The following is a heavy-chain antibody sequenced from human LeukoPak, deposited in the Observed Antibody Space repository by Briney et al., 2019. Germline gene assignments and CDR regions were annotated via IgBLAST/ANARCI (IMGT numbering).Heavy chain of an antibody. J-gene: IGHJ4*02. CDR2: ISYDGSNK. D-gene: IGHD5-24*01. Sequence: PGGSLRLSCAASGFTFSSYAMHWVRQAPGKGLEWVAVISYDGSNKYYADSVKGRFTISRDNSKNTLYLQMNSLGAEDTAVYYCARDRDGYNWGYFDYWGQGTLVTVSS. CDR1: GFTFSSYA. V-gene: IGHV3-30-3*01. CDR3: ARDRDGYNWGYFDY.